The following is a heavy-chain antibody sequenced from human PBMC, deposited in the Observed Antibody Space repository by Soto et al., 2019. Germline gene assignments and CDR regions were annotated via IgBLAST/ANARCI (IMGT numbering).Heavy chain of an antibody. Sequence: PGESLKISGKGSGYSFTIYWSSWVLQMPWKGLEWMGRIDPSDSYTNYSPSFQDHVTISADKSISTAYLQWSSLKASDTAMYYCARHFGTWMHYSSGWYYFDYWGQGTLVTVSS. CDR3: ARHFGTWMHYSSGWYYFDY. CDR1: GYSFTIYW. CDR2: IDPSDSYT. D-gene: IGHD6-19*01. J-gene: IGHJ4*02. V-gene: IGHV5-10-1*01.